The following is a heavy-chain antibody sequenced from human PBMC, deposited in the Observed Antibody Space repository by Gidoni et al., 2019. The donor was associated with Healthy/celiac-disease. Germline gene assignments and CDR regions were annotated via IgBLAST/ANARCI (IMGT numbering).Heavy chain of an antibody. Sequence: QVQLVQSGAEVKKPGSSVKVSCKASGGTFSSYAISWVRQAPGQGLEWMGRIIPILGIANYAQKFQGRVTITADKSTSTAYMELSSLRSEDTAVYYCARAYYDSSGYYPIYGMDVWGQGTTVTVSS. V-gene: IGHV1-69*09. J-gene: IGHJ6*02. CDR2: IIPILGIA. CDR3: ARAYYDSSGYYPIYGMDV. CDR1: GGTFSSYA. D-gene: IGHD3-22*01.